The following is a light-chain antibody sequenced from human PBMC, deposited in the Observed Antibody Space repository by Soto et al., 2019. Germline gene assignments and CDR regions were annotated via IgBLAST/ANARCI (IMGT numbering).Light chain of an antibody. Sequence: QPVLTQPPSVSGAPGQRVTISCTGSSSNIGAGYDVHWYQQLPGTAPKLLIYGNSNRPSGVPDRFSGSKSGNSASLAITGLQAEDEADYYCQSYDSSLSVHVVFGGGTKLTVL. V-gene: IGLV1-40*01. J-gene: IGLJ2*01. CDR1: SSNIGAGYD. CDR3: QSYDSSLSVHVV. CDR2: GNS.